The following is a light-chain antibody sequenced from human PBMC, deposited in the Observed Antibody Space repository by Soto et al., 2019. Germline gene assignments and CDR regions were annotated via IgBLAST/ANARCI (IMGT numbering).Light chain of an antibody. CDR1: QDIRTE. CDR2: ATF. Sequence: AIQMTQSPSSLSASVGDRVTITCRASQDIRTELGWYQQKPGKAPKLLIYATFSLQSGVPSRFSGSGSGTEFTLTISSLQPEDFAIYYCLQDSSYPRTFGQGTRVETK. CDR3: LQDSSYPRT. J-gene: IGKJ1*01. V-gene: IGKV1-6*01.